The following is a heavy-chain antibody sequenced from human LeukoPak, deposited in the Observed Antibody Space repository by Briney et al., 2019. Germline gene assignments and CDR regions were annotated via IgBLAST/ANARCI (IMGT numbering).Heavy chain of an antibody. CDR3: ASKYDSSGYYAQKYFQH. V-gene: IGHV1-24*01. Sequence: ASVKVSCKVSGYTLTELSMHWVRQAPGKGLEWMGGFDPEDGETIYAQRFQGRVTMTEDTSTDTAYMELSSLRSEDTAVYYCASKYDSSGYYAQKYFQHWGQGTLVTVSS. CDR1: GYTLTELS. CDR2: FDPEDGET. D-gene: IGHD3-22*01. J-gene: IGHJ1*01.